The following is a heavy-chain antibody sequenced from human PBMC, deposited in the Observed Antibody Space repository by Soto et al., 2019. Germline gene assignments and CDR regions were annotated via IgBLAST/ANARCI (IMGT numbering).Heavy chain of an antibody. Sequence: GGSLILSCAASGFTFSSYSMNWVRQAPGKGLEWVSSISSSSSYIYYADSVKGRFTISRDNAKNSLYLQMNSLRADDTAVYYCTRADYTTSPPHYWGQGTLVTVSS. CDR2: ISSSSSYI. J-gene: IGHJ4*02. CDR3: TRADYTTSPPHY. CDR1: GFTFSSYS. D-gene: IGHD2-2*02. V-gene: IGHV3-21*01.